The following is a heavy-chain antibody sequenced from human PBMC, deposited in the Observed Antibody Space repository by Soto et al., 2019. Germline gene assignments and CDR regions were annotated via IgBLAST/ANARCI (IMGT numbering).Heavy chain of an antibody. CDR3: ARLADSSSWYVFYYYGMDV. V-gene: IGHV4-39*01. J-gene: IGHJ6*02. CDR1: GGSISSSSYY. Sequence: ASETLSLTCTVFGGSISSSSYYRGWIRQPPGKGLEWIGSIYYSGSTYYNPSLKSRVTISVDTSKNQFSLKLSSVTAADTAVYYCARLADSSSWYVFYYYGMDVWGQGTTVTVSS. CDR2: IYYSGST. D-gene: IGHD6-13*01.